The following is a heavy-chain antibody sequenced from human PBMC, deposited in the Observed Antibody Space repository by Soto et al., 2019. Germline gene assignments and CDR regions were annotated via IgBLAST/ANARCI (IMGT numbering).Heavy chain of an antibody. CDR1: GYTFTSYG. Sequence: ASVKVSCKASGYTFTSYGISWVRQAPGQGLEWMGWISAYNGNTNYAQKLQGRVTMTTDTSTSTAYMELGSLRSDDTAVYYCARGGVVVAAKSGGLRSHITPNTIDYWGQGTLVTVSS. D-gene: IGHD2-15*01. CDR2: ISAYNGNT. CDR3: ARGGVVVAAKSGGLRSHITPNTIDY. J-gene: IGHJ4*02. V-gene: IGHV1-18*01.